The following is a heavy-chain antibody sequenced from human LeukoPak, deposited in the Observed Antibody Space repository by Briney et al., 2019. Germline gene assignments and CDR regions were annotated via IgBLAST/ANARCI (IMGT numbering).Heavy chain of an antibody. D-gene: IGHD3-10*01. J-gene: IGHJ3*02. CDR1: GFTFDDYA. V-gene: IGHV3-9*01. CDR3: AKSMASVLDAFDI. CDR2: ISWNSGSI. Sequence: PGGSLRLSCAASGFTFDDYAMHWVRQAPGKGLEWVSGISWNSGSIGYADSVKGRFTISRDNAKNSLYLQMNSLRAEDTALYYCAKSMASVLDAFDIWGQGTMVTVSS.